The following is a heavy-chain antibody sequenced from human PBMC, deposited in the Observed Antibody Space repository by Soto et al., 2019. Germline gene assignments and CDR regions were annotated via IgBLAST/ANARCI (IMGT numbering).Heavy chain of an antibody. V-gene: IGHV3-9*01. CDR3: AKVRSGYSNFYY. CDR2: ISWNSGSI. D-gene: IGHD3-3*01. CDR1: GFTFDDYD. J-gene: IGHJ4*02. Sequence: GGSLRLSCAASGFTFDDYDMHWVRQAPGKGLEWVSGISWNSGSIGYADSVKGRFTISRDNAKNSLYLQMNSLRAEDTALYYCAKVRSGYSNFYYWGQGTLFTVSS.